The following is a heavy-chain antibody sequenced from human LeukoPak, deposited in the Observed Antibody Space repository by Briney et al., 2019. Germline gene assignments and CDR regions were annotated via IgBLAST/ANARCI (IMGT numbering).Heavy chain of an antibody. CDR2: INPNSGGT. V-gene: IGHV1-2*02. J-gene: IGHJ4*02. CDR1: GGTFSSYA. D-gene: IGHD3-22*01. CDR3: ASVRAYYYDSSGHTFDY. Sequence: ASVKVSCKASGGTFSSYAISWVRQAPGQGLEWMGWINPNSGGTNYAQKFQGRVTMTRDTSISTAYMELSRLRSDDTAVYYRASVRAYYYDSSGHTFDYWGQGTLVTVSS.